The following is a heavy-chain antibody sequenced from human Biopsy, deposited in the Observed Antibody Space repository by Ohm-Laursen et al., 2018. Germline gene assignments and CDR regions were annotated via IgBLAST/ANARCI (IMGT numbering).Heavy chain of an antibody. V-gene: IGHV1-8*01. J-gene: IGHJ1*01. CDR1: GYSFTNHD. CDR3: ATKLTGYFHH. D-gene: IGHD3-9*01. Sequence: GASVKVSCNASGYSFTNHDINWVRQATGQGLEWMGWMNPNSGNTGYAQKFQDRVTMTWNTSTSTAYMELSSLRSGDTAVYYCATKLTGYFHHWGQGTLVIVSS. CDR2: MNPNSGNT.